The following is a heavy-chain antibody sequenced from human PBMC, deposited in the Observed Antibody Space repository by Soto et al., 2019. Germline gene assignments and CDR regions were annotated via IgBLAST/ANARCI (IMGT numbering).Heavy chain of an antibody. CDR1: GYTFTSYA. CDR3: ARDIAVAGTHFDY. D-gene: IGHD6-19*01. Sequence: ASVKVSCKASGYTFTSYAMHWVRQAPGQRLEWMGWINAGNGNTKYSQKCQGRVTITRDTSASTAYMELSSLRSEDMAVYYCARDIAVAGTHFDYWGQGTLVTVS. J-gene: IGHJ4*02. V-gene: IGHV1-3*01. CDR2: INAGNGNT.